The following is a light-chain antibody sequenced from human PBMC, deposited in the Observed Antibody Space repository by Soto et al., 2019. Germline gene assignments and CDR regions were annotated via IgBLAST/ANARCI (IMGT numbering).Light chain of an antibody. CDR1: QSVSSN. J-gene: IGKJ2*01. V-gene: IGKV3-15*01. CDR2: GAS. Sequence: EIVMTQSPATLSVSPGERATLSCRARQSVSSNLAWYQQKPGQAPRLLIYGASTRATGIPASFSGSGSGTEFTLTISSLQSEDFAVYYCQQYNNWPYTFGQGTKLEIK. CDR3: QQYNNWPYT.